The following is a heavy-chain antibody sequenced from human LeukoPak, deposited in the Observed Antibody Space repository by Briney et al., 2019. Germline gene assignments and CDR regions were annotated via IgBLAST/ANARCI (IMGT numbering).Heavy chain of an antibody. V-gene: IGHV3-43*01. D-gene: IGHD3-16*01. CDR2: ISWDSSGT. CDR3: ARGGGLDV. J-gene: IGHJ6*02. CDR1: GFTFDDHT. Sequence: PGGSLRLSCAASGFTFDDHTMHWVRQGPGKGLEWVSLISWDSSGTSYVDSVKGRFTISRDNAKNSLYLQMSNLRAEDTAVYFCARGGGLDVWGQGATVTVSS.